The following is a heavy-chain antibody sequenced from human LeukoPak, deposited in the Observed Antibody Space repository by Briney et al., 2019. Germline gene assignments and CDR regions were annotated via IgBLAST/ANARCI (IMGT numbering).Heavy chain of an antibody. CDR3: ARDAMGSGYPPFSDY. V-gene: IGHV3-7*01. D-gene: IGHD5-12*01. J-gene: IGHJ4*02. CDR2: IKQDGSEK. Sequence: GGSLRLSCAASGFTFSSYWMSWVRQAPGKGLEWVANIKQDGSEKYYVDSVKGRFTISRDNAKNSLYLQMNSLRAEDTAVYYCARDAMGSGYPPFSDYWGQGTLVTVSS. CDR1: GFTFSSYW.